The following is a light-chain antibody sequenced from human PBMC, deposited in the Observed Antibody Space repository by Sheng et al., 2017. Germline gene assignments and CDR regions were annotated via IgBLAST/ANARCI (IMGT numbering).Light chain of an antibody. Sequence: QSALTQPASVSGSPGQSITISCTETSSNNYYVSWYQQYPGTAPKLIIYDVTQRPSGTSARFXGSKSGNTASLTISGLQAEDEADYYCSSYTSDNTVVFGGGTRLTVL. V-gene: IGLV2-14*03. CDR3: SSYTSDNTVV. CDR2: DVT. J-gene: IGLJ2*01. CDR1: SSNNYY.